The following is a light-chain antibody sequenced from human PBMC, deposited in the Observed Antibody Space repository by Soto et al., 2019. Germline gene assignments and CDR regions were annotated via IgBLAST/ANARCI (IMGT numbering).Light chain of an antibody. CDR2: GAS. CDR3: QQYNNWVT. CDR1: QSVSSN. Sequence: EIVMTQSPATLSVSAGERATLSCRASQSVSSNLAWYQQKPGQAPRLLIYGASTRATGIPARFSGSGSGTEFTLTISSLQSEDFVVYYCQQYNNWVTFGQGTKVDIK. J-gene: IGKJ1*01. V-gene: IGKV3-15*01.